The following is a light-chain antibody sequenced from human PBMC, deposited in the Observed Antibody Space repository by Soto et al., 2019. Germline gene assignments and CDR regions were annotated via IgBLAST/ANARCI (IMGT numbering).Light chain of an antibody. J-gene: IGKJ1*01. CDR1: QSVSSTY. CDR2: GAS. V-gene: IGKV3-20*01. Sequence: EIVLTQSPGTLSLSPGERATLSCRASQSVSSTYLAWYQHKSGQAPRLLIYGASSRATGIPDRFSGSGSGTDLTLTISRLESEDFAVYFCQQYGSSPPWAFGQGTKLEIK. CDR3: QQYGSSPPWA.